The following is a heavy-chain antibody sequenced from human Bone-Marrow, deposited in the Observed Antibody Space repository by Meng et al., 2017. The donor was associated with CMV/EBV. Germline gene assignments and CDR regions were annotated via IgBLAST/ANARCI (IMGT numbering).Heavy chain of an antibody. V-gene: IGHV3-23*01. D-gene: IGHD3-3*01. Sequence: GGSLRLSCAASGFTFSSYAMSWVRQAPGKGLEWVSAISGSGGSTYYADSVKGRFTISRDNSKNTLYLQMNSLRAEDTAVYYCARGTIFEGYYYGMDAWGQGTTVTVSS. CDR2: ISGSGGST. CDR1: GFTFSSYA. J-gene: IGHJ6*02. CDR3: ARGTIFEGYYYGMDA.